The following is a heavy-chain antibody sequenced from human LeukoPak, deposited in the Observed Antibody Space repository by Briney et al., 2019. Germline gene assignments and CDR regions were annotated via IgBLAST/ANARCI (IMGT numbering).Heavy chain of an antibody. Sequence: SVKVSCKASGGTFSSYAISWVRQAHGQGLEWMGGIIPIFGTANYAQKFQGRVTITTDESTSTAYMELSSLRSEDTAVYYCARENSHTGYYYYMDVWGKGTTVTVSS. V-gene: IGHV1-69*05. CDR3: ARENSHTGYYYYMDV. CDR2: IIPIFGTA. D-gene: IGHD4-17*01. J-gene: IGHJ6*03. CDR1: GGTFSSYA.